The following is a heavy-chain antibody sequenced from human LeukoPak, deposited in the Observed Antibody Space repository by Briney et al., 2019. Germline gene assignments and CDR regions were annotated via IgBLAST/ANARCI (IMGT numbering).Heavy chain of an antibody. J-gene: IGHJ4*02. CDR2: IYYSGST. CDR1: GGSISTYY. Sequence: SGTLSLTCTVSGGSISTYYWSWIRQPAGKGLEWIGRIYYSGSTNYNPSLKSRVIISVDTSKKQFSLKLSSVTAADTAVYYCARIYDYRLGFDYWGQGTLVTVSS. CDR3: ARIYDYRLGFDY. D-gene: IGHD3-3*01. V-gene: IGHV4-4*07.